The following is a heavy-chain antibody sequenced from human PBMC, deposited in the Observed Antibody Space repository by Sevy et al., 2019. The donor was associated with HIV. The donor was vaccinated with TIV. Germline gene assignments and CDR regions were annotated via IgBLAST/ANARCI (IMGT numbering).Heavy chain of an antibody. V-gene: IGHV4-34*01. CDR2: INESGIT. J-gene: IGHJ5*02. CDR3: ARSPPVVVVPGAPSWFDP. Sequence: SETLSLTCAVHDGSFSGYYWNWIRQLPGKGLEWIGEINESGITYYNPSPKSRVTISVATSKKQFSLKLNSVTAVDPAVYFCARSPPVVVVPGAPSWFDPWGQGTLVTVSS. CDR1: DGSFSGYY. D-gene: IGHD2-2*01.